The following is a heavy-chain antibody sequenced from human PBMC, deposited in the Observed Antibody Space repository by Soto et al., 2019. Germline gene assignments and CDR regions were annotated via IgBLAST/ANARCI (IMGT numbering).Heavy chain of an antibody. V-gene: IGHV4-4*02. CDR1: GGSFTSNNW. J-gene: IGHJ4*02. Sequence: PSETLSLTCAVSGGSFTSNNWWTWVRQPPGQGLEWIGEIYRTGSTNYSPSFQGQVTISADKSISTAYLQWSSLKASDTAMYYCARPYDFWSGYFDYWGQGTLVTVSS. CDR2: IYRTGST. CDR3: ARPYDFWSGYFDY. D-gene: IGHD3-3*01.